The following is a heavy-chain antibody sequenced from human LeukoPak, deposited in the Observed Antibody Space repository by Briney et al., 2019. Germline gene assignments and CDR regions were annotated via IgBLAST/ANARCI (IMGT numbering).Heavy chain of an antibody. V-gene: IGHV3-74*01. CDR3: ARGRGVSLDY. CDR1: GLTISNYW. J-gene: IGHJ4*02. CDR2: INSEGSSI. Sequence: GYLRLSCAASGLTISNYWLHWVRQVPGKGLVWVSRINSEGSSISYKDSVKGRFTISRDNAKNTLNLQMNSLRAEDTAVYYCARGRGVSLDYWGQGARVTVSS. D-gene: IGHD3-10*01.